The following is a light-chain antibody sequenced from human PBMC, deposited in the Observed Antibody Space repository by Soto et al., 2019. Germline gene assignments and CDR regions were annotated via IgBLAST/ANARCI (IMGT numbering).Light chain of an antibody. CDR1: QAISRN. J-gene: IGKJ1*01. CDR2: GAS. CDR3: QQYKKWPLT. V-gene: IGKV3-15*01. Sequence: EIVMTQSPATLSVSRGERATLSFSANQAISRNLAWYQQKPGQAPRLLIYGASTRATGIPVRFSGSASGTEFTLTISSLQSEDFTGYYWQQYKKWPLTFGQGTKVE.